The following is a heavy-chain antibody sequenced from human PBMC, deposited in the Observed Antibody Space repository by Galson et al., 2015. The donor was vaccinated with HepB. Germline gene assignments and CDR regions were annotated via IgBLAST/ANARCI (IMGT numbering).Heavy chain of an antibody. Sequence: SLRLSCAASGFTFSSFAMSWVRQAPGKGLEWVSGISGSGGGTYYADSVKGRFTISRDDSKNTLYLQMNSLRAEDTAVYYCAKVVPAALGAFDTWGQGTVVTVSS. V-gene: IGHV3-23*01. CDR3: AKVVPAALGAFDT. CDR2: ISGSGGGT. CDR1: GFTFSSFA. D-gene: IGHD2-2*01. J-gene: IGHJ3*02.